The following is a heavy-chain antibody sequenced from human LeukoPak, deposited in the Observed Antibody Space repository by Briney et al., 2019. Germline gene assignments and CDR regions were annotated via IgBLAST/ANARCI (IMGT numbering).Heavy chain of an antibody. CDR2: IYYSGST. V-gene: IGHV4-39*01. D-gene: IGHD4-17*01. CDR1: GGSISSSSYY. Sequence: SETLSLTCTVSGGSISSSSYYWGWIRQPPGKGLEWIGSIYYSGSTYYNLSLKSRVTISVDTSKNQFSLRLSSVTAADTAVYYCARLYGDYAPFDYWGQGTLVTVSS. CDR3: ARLYGDYAPFDY. J-gene: IGHJ4*02.